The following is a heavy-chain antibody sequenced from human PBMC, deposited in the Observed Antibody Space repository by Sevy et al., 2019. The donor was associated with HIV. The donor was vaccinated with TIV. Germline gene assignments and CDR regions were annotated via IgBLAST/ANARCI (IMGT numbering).Heavy chain of an antibody. Sequence: LSLTCAASGFTFNIYSMSWVRQTPGKGLEWVATLSFGCGKINHADSVKGRFTMSRDDSKNAVYLQMNNLRVEDTAIYYCARAGCTKPHDYWGQGTLVTVSS. V-gene: IGHV3-23*01. CDR3: ARAGCTKPHDY. CDR1: GFTFNIYS. J-gene: IGHJ4*02. D-gene: IGHD2-8*01. CDR2: LSFGCGKI.